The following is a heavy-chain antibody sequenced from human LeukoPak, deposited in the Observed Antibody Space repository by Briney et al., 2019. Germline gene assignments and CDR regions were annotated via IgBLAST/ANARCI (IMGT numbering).Heavy chain of an antibody. Sequence: ASVSVSCTASGYTFTVYYIHGGRQTPGHGREWMGGIKPNTGATNYAQKFQGRDTMTRDTSISTAHMELSRLRSDDPAVYYCASRRFFGVVYPQGPFDIWGQGTMVTVSS. CDR1: GYTFTVYY. CDR3: ASRRFFGVVYPQGPFDI. D-gene: IGHD3-3*01. V-gene: IGHV1-2*02. CDR2: IKPNTGAT. J-gene: IGHJ3*02.